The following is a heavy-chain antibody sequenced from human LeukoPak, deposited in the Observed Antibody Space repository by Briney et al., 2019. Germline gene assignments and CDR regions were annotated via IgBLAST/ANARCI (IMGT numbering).Heavy chain of an antibody. CDR2: IYSDNT. Sequence: QSGGSLRLSCTVSGFTVSSNSMSWARQAPGKGLEWVSFIYSDNTHYSDSVKGRFTISRDNSKNTLYLQMNSLRAEDTAVYYCARRAGAYSHPYDYWGQGTLVTVSS. D-gene: IGHD4/OR15-4a*01. CDR3: ARRAGAYSHPYDY. J-gene: IGHJ4*02. V-gene: IGHV3-53*01. CDR1: GFTVSSNS.